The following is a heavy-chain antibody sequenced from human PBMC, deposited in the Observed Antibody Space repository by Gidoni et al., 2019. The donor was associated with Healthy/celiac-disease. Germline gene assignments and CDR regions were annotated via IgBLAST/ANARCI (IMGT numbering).Heavy chain of an antibody. CDR1: GGSLSSYY. CDR3: ARVDLGYDYVWGSYRHYYFDY. Sequence: VQLQESGPGLVKPSETLSLTCTVSGGSLSSYYWSWIRQPPGKGLEWIGYIYYSGSTNYNPSLKSRVTISVDTSKNQFSLKLSSVTAADTAVYYCARVDLGYDYVWGSYRHYYFDYWGQGTLVTVSS. CDR2: IYYSGST. V-gene: IGHV4-59*01. J-gene: IGHJ4*02. D-gene: IGHD3-16*02.